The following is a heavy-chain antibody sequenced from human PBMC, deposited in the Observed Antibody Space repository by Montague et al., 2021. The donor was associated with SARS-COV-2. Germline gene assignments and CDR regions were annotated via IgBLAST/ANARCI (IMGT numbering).Heavy chain of an antibody. Sequence: SETLSLTCAVYGGSFSGYYWSWIRQPPGKGLEWLGEITHSGSTNYNPSLKSRVTIPVDTSKNQFSLKLTSVTAADTAVYYCARGGTWGIVVVVVVPGLGPFDSWGQGLLVTVSS. J-gene: IGHJ4*02. D-gene: IGHD2-15*01. CDR1: GGSFSGYY. CDR2: ITHSGST. V-gene: IGHV4-34*01. CDR3: ARGGTWGIVVVVVVPGLGPFDS.